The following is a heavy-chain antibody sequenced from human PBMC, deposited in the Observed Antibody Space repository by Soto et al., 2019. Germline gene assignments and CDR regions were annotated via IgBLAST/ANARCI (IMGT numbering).Heavy chain of an antibody. CDR2: IIPIFGTA. D-gene: IGHD5-12*01. CDR1: GGTFSSYA. CDR3: ARHHLVASDAFDI. J-gene: IGHJ3*02. Sequence: SVKVSCKASGGTFSSYAISWVRQAPGQGLEWMGGIIPIFGTANYAQKFQGRVTITADESTSTAYMELSSLRSEDTAVYYCARHHLVASDAFDIWGQGTMVTVSS. V-gene: IGHV1-69*13.